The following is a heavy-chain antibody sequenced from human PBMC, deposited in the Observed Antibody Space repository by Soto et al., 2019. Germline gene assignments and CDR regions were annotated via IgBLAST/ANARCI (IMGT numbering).Heavy chain of an antibody. CDR2: IKPDRREP. CDR3: ARGNWNYYYGFDV. D-gene: IGHD1-20*01. Sequence: PGGTLRLFCAGSEFAFDQYYMTWVRQAAGKWPECVANIKPDRREPYYTDSVKGRFTISRDNANNSLYLQMNSLRAEDTAVYFCARGNWNYYYGFDVWGQGT. J-gene: IGHJ6*02. V-gene: IGHV3-7*02. CDR1: EFAFDQYY.